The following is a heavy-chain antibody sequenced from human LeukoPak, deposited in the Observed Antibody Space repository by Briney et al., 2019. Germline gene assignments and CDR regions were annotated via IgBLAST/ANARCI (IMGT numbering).Heavy chain of an antibody. Sequence: SETLSLTCTVSGGSISSYYWSWIRQPPGKGLEWIGYIYYSGSTNYNPSLKSRVTISVDTSKNQFSLKLSSVTAADTAVYYCAAQRWLPMYGMDAWGQGTTVTVSS. V-gene: IGHV4-59*08. CDR3: AAQRWLPMYGMDA. CDR1: GGSISSYY. J-gene: IGHJ6*02. D-gene: IGHD5-12*01. CDR2: IYYSGST.